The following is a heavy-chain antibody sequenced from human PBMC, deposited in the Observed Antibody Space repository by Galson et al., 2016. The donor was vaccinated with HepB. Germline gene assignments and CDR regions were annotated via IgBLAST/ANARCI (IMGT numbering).Heavy chain of an antibody. CDR3: ARDRTVTTLLHY. V-gene: IGHV1-46*03. D-gene: IGHD4-17*01. CDR1: GYIFSNYH. Sequence: SVKVSCKASGYIFSNYHLHWVRQAPGQGLEWMGAINPGDITTNYAQKFQGRVTMTSDTATSTVYMELSRLRSDDTAVYYCARDRTVTTLLHYWGQGTLVTVSS. J-gene: IGHJ4*02. CDR2: INPGDITT.